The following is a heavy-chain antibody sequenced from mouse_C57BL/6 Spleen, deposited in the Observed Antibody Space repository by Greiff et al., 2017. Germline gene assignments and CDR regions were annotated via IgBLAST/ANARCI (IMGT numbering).Heavy chain of an antibody. Sequence: QVQLQQPGTELVKPGASVKLSCKASGYTFTSYWMHWVKQRPGQGLEWIGNINPSNGGTNYNEKFKSKATLTVDKSSSTAYMPLSSLTSEDSAVYYCARSGPLYGTLAYWGQGTLVTVSA. CDR1: GYTFTSYW. V-gene: IGHV1-53*01. CDR3: ARSGPLYGTLAY. J-gene: IGHJ3*01. D-gene: IGHD1-1*01. CDR2: INPSNGGT.